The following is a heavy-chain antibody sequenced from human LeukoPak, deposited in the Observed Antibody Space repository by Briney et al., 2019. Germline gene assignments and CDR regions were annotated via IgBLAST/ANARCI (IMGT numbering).Heavy chain of an antibody. Sequence: SETLSLTCTVSGGSISSSSYYWGWIRQPPGKGLEWIGSIYYSGSTYYNPSLKSRVTISVDTSKNQFSLKLSSVTAADTAVYYCARSLHYYDSSGYYRTTILFDYWGQGTLVTVSS. V-gene: IGHV4-39*07. J-gene: IGHJ4*02. CDR2: IYYSGST. D-gene: IGHD3-22*01. CDR3: ARSLHYYDSSGYYRTTILFDY. CDR1: GGSISSSSYY.